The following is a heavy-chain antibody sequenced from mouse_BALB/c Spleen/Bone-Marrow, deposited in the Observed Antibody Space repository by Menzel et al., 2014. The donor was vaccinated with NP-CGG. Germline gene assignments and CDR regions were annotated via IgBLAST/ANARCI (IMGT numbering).Heavy chain of an antibody. Sequence: EVNVVESGGGSVKPGGSLKLSCAASGLAFSGYDMSWVRQTPEKRLEWVAYISSGGINTYYPDSVKGRFTISRDNAKNALYLQMNSLKSEDTAMYYCARQRGYAYAMDYWGQGTSVTISS. CDR1: GLAFSGYD. D-gene: IGHD2-2*01. CDR2: ISSGGINT. V-gene: IGHV5-12-1*01. J-gene: IGHJ4*01. CDR3: ARQRGYAYAMDY.